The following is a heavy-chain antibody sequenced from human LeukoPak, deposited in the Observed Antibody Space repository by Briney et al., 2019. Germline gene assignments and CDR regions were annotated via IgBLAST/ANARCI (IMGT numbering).Heavy chain of an antibody. CDR3: ARDPYYGPKKEYYYYGMDV. D-gene: IGHD3-10*01. CDR2: IWYDGSNK. Sequence: PGGSLRLSCAASGFTFSSYGMHWVRQAPGKGLEWVAVIWYDGSNKYYADSVKGRFTISRDNSKNTLYLQMNSLGAEDTAVYYCARDPYYGPKKEYYYYGMDVWGQGTAVTVSS. V-gene: IGHV3-33*01. CDR1: GFTFSSYG. J-gene: IGHJ6*02.